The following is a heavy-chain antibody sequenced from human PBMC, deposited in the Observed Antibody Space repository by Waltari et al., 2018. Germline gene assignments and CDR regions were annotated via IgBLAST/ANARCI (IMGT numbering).Heavy chain of an antibody. J-gene: IGHJ4*02. CDR1: GGTFSSYT. V-gene: IGHV1-69*08. D-gene: IGHD2-15*01. CDR3: ARDTIGVVAATAAPLFFDY. CDR2: IIPILGIA. Sequence: QVQLVQSGAEVKKPGSSVKVSCKASGGTFSSYTISWVRQAPGPGLEWMGRIIPILGIATSAQKCQGRCTITADKSTSTAYMELSSLRSEDTAVYYCARDTIGVVAATAAPLFFDYWGQGTLVSVSS.